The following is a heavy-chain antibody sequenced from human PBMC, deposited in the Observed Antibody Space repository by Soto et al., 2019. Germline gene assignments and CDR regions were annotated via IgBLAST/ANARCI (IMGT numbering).Heavy chain of an antibody. CDR3: AIDRGPSSGYYPYWFDP. J-gene: IGHJ5*02. Sequence: QVQLVQSGAEVKKPGSSVKVSCKASGGTFSSYAITWVRQAPGQGLEWMGEIIPIFDTANYAQKFQGRVTITADESTSTAYMELSSLSSEDTAVYYCAIDRGPSSGYYPYWFDPWGQGTLVTVSS. CDR2: IIPIFDTA. V-gene: IGHV1-69*12. D-gene: IGHD3-22*01. CDR1: GGTFSSYA.